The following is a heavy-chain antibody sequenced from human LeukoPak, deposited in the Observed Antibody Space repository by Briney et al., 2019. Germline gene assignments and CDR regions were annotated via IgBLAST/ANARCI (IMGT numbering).Heavy chain of an antibody. D-gene: IGHD2-2*01. V-gene: IGHV3-53*01. J-gene: IGHJ1*01. CDR3: TTVASWQFQH. CDR2: IYRGGDT. CDR1: GFTVSNDY. Sequence: GVSLRLSCAVSGFTVSNDYMSWVRQAPGKELEWVPVIYRGGDTYYADSVRGRFTISRDDSTNTLYLQMNSLKTEDTAVYYCTTVASWQFQHWGQGTLVTVSS.